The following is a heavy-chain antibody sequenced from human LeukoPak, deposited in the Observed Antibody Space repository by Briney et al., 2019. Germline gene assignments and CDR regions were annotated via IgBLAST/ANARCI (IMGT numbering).Heavy chain of an antibody. CDR1: GGSMSSYY. Sequence: SETLSLTCTVSGGSMSSYYWSWIRQPPGKGLEWIGYIFYSGNANYNPSLKSRVTISVDTSKNQFSLKLSSVTAADTAVYYCARGTGRRTGGSGWPFDYWGQGTLVTVSS. CDR3: ARGTGRRTGGSGWPFDY. CDR2: IFYSGNA. D-gene: IGHD6-19*01. J-gene: IGHJ4*02. V-gene: IGHV4-59*12.